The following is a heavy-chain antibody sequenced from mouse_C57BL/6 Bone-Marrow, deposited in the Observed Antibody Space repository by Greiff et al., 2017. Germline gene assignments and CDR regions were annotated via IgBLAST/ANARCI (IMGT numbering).Heavy chain of an antibody. D-gene: IGHD2-14*01. Sequence: EVKLVESGGDLVKPGGSLKLSCAASGFTFSSYGMSWVRQTPDKRLEWVATISSGGSYTYYPDSVKGRYTLSRDNAKNTLYLQMSSLKSEDNAMFYCARGDRRAWFAYWGQGTLVTVSA. J-gene: IGHJ3*01. CDR2: ISSGGSYT. CDR1: GFTFSSYG. CDR3: ARGDRRAWFAY. V-gene: IGHV5-6*01.